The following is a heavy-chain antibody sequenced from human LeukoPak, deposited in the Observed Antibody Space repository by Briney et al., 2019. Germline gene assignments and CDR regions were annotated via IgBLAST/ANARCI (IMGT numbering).Heavy chain of an antibody. J-gene: IGHJ5*02. CDR1: GYTFTSYG. D-gene: IGHD3-3*01. Sequence: GASVKVSCKASGYTFTSYGISWVRQAPGQGLEWMGWINPNSGGTNYAQKFQGRVTMTRDTSISTAYMELSRLRSDDTAVYYCARTTAFLEWSISEFDPWGQGTLVTVSS. CDR3: ARTTAFLEWSISEFDP. CDR2: INPNSGGT. V-gene: IGHV1-2*02.